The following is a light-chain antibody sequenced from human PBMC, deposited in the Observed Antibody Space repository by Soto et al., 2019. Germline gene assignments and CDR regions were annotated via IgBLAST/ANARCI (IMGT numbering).Light chain of an antibody. CDR2: AAS. V-gene: IGKV1-27*01. Sequence: DIQMTQSPTSLSASVGDRVTITCRASQDIRNFVAWYQQKPGKAPKLLIYAASTLHSEVPSRFSGSGSGTDFTLTIHSLQPEDVATYSCQKYSSVPVFGPGTKVEIK. CDR3: QKYSSVPV. J-gene: IGKJ3*01. CDR1: QDIRNF.